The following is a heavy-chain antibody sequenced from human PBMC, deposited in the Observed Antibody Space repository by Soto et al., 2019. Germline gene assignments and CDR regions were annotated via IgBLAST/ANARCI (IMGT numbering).Heavy chain of an antibody. V-gene: IGHV1-69*13. J-gene: IGHJ5*02. D-gene: IGHD2-2*01. CDR2: IIPIFGTA. CDR3: ARDYRYCSSNSCDESPWFDP. CDR1: GGTFSSYA. Sequence: ASVKVSCKASGGTFSSYAISWVRQAPGQGLEWMGGIIPIFGTANYAQKFQGRVTITADESTSTAYMELSSLRSEDTAVYYCARDYRYCSSNSCDESPWFDPWGQGTVVTVSS.